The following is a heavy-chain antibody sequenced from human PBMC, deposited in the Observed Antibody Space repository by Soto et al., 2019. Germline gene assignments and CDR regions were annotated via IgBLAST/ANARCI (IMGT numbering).Heavy chain of an antibody. CDR1: GYTFTSYG. V-gene: IGHV1-18*01. CDR2: ISAYNGNT. D-gene: IGHD2-15*01. Sequence: ASVKVSCKASGYTFTSYGISWVRQAPGQGLEWMGWISAYNGNTNYAQKLQGRVTMTTDTSTSTAYMELRSLRSDDTAVYYCARDVVPRAIVVVVAARNNAFDIWGQGTMVNVSS. CDR3: ARDVVPRAIVVVVAARNNAFDI. J-gene: IGHJ3*02.